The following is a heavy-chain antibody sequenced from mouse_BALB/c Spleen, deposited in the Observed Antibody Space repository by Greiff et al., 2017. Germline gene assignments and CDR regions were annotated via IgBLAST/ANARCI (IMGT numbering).Heavy chain of an antibody. CDR3: TRENYFDY. V-gene: IGHV1-69*02. CDR1: GYTFTSYW. Sequence: QVHVKQPGAELVRPGASVKLSCKASGYTFTSYWINWVKQRPGQGLEWIGNIYPSDSYTNYNQKFKDKATLTVDKSSSTAYMQLSSPTSEDSAVYYCTRENYFDYWGQGTTLTVSS. CDR2: IYPSDSYT. J-gene: IGHJ2*01.